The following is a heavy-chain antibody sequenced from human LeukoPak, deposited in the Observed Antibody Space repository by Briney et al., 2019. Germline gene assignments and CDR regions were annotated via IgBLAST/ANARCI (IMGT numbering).Heavy chain of an antibody. D-gene: IGHD3-22*01. CDR3: ARGPYYYDSSGYLDY. CDR2: ISYDGSNK. CDR1: GFTFSSYA. V-gene: IGHV3-30-3*01. Sequence: PGRFLRLSCAASGFTFSSYAMHWVRQAPGKGLEWVAVISYDGSNKYYADSVKGRFTISRDNSKNTLYLQMNSLRAEDTAVYYCARGPYYYDSSGYLDYWGQGTLVTVSS. J-gene: IGHJ4*02.